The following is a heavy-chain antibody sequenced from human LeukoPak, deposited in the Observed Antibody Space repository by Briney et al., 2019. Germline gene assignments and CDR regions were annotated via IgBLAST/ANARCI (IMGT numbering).Heavy chain of an antibody. CDR3: ARDLRDYYDSSGPEDAFDI. Sequence: GASVKVSCKASGGTFSSYAISWVRQAPGQRLEWMGRIIPIFGTANYAQKFQGRVTITTDESTSTAYMELSSLRSEDTAVYYCARDLRDYYDSSGPEDAFDIWGQGTMVTVSS. J-gene: IGHJ3*02. V-gene: IGHV1-69*05. D-gene: IGHD3-22*01. CDR2: IIPIFGTA. CDR1: GGTFSSYA.